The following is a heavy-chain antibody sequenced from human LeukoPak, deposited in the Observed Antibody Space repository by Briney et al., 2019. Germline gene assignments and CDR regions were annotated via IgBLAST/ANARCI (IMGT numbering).Heavy chain of an antibody. J-gene: IGHJ4*02. Sequence: ASVKVSCKASGYTFTSYYMHWVRQAPGQGLEWMGIINPSGGSTSYAQKFQGRVTITRDMSTSTVYMELSSLRSEDTAVYYCARRGWELYFDYWGQGTLVTVSS. V-gene: IGHV1-46*01. CDR2: INPSGGST. CDR3: ARRGWELYFDY. D-gene: IGHD1-26*01. CDR1: GYTFTSYY.